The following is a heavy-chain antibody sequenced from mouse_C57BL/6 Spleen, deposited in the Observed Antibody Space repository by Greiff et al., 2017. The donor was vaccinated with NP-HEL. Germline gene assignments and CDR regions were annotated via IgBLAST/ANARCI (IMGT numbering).Heavy chain of an antibody. V-gene: IGHV5-4*01. J-gene: IGHJ2*01. CDR1: GFTFSSYA. CDR2: ISDGGSYT. CDR3: ARVYYGSSYVRYYFDY. Sequence: EVQGVESGGGLVKPGGSLKLSCAASGFTFSSYAMSWVRQTPEKRLEWVATISDGGSYTYYPDNVKGRFTISRDNAKNNLYLQMSHLKSEDTAMYYCARVYYGSSYVRYYFDYWGQGTTLTVSS. D-gene: IGHD1-1*01.